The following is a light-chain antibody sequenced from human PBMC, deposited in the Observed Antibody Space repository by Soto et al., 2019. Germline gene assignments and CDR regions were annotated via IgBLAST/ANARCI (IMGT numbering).Light chain of an antibody. CDR3: QQYKSYPLT. J-gene: IGKJ4*01. V-gene: IGKV1-5*03. CDR2: KAS. Sequence: IQRTQAPSSMSASVGDRVTITCRASQSISTWLAWYQQKPGKAPKLLIYKASTLQSGVPSRFSGSGSGTDFTLTISSLLPDDFATYYCQQYKSYPLTFGGGTKVDIK. CDR1: QSISTW.